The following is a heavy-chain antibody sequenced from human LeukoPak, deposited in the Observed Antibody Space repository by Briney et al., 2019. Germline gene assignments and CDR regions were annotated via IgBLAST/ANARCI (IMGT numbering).Heavy chain of an antibody. J-gene: IGHJ4*02. CDR2: ISSSGSTI. V-gene: IGHV3-11*01. Sequence: GGSLRLSCAASGFTFSDYYMSWIRQAPGKGLEWVSYISSSGSTIYYADSVKGRFTISRDNAKNSLYLQMNSLRAEDTAVYYYARDLRSIAAIDYWGQGTLVTVSS. CDR1: GFTFSDYY. D-gene: IGHD6-6*01. CDR3: ARDLRSIAAIDY.